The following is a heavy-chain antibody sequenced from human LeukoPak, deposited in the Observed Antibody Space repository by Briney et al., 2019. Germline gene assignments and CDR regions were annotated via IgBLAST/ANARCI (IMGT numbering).Heavy chain of an antibody. J-gene: IGHJ4*02. CDR1: GFTFDDYA. D-gene: IGHD3-22*01. V-gene: IGHV3-9*01. Sequence: PGGSLRLSCAASGFTFDDYAMYWVRQAPGKGLGWVSGISWNSGSLGYADSVKGRFTISRDNAKNSLYLQMNSLRAEDTALYYCAKDRRGYYDSSGLFDYWGQGTLVTVSS. CDR3: AKDRRGYYDSSGLFDY. CDR2: ISWNSGSL.